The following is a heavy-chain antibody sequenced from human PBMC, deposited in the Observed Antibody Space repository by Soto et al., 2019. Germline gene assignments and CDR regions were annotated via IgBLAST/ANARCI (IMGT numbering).Heavy chain of an antibody. CDR2: IYSGGST. Sequence: GGSLRLSCAASGFTVSSNYMSWVRQAPGKGLEWVSVIYSGGSTYYADSVKGRFTISRDNSKNTLYLQMNSLRAEDTAVYYCAREEAHDFWSGYLDRWYAFDIWGQGTMVTVSS. CDR3: AREEAHDFWSGYLDRWYAFDI. J-gene: IGHJ3*02. V-gene: IGHV3-53*01. CDR1: GFTVSSNY. D-gene: IGHD3-3*01.